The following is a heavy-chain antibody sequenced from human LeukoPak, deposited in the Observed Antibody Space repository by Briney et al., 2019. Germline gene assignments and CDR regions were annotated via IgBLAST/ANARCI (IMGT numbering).Heavy chain of an antibody. CDR2: ISSSSSYI. Sequence: GGSLRLSCPGSGFAFSSYSINWVRQAPGKGLEWVSSISSSSSYIYFADSVKGRFIISRDNAKNSLYLQMSSLRAEDTAVYYCARSYGSGSYDLYYYYMDVWGKGTTVTVSS. CDR1: GFAFSSYS. V-gene: IGHV3-21*01. J-gene: IGHJ6*03. CDR3: ARSYGSGSYDLYYYYMDV. D-gene: IGHD3-10*01.